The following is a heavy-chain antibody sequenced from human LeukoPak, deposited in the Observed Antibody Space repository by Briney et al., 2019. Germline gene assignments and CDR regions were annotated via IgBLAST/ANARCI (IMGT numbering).Heavy chain of an antibody. D-gene: IGHD4-17*01. CDR3: ERQRHDYGGYYFDY. J-gene: IGHJ4*02. CDR1: GGSISSYY. Sequence: PSETLSLTCTVSGGSISSYYWSWIRQPPGKGLEWIGYIYYSGSTNYNPSPKSRVTISVDTSTNQFSLKLSSVTAADTGMYYCERQRHDYGGYYFDYWGQGTLVTVSS. V-gene: IGHV4-59*08. CDR2: IYYSGST.